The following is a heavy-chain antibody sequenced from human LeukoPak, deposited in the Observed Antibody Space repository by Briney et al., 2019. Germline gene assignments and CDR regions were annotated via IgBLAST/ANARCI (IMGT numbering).Heavy chain of an antibody. J-gene: IGHJ4*02. D-gene: IGHD2-21*01. CDR1: VFNFRGSR. Sequence: GGSLRLSCVTSVFNFRGSRMTWVRQAPGKGLQWVANVNRDGTEKHFLDSVEGRFTISRDNAKKSLYLQMSSLRPQDTAVYFCVRGDWYFESWGQGTLVTVSS. CDR3: VRGDWYFES. CDR2: VNRDGTEK. V-gene: IGHV3-7*04.